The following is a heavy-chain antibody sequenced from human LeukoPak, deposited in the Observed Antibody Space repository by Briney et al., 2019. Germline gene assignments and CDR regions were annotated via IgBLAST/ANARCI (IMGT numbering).Heavy chain of an antibody. Sequence: GGSLRLSCAASGFTFSSYAMSWVRQAPGKGLEWVSYISSSDNAIYYADSVKGRFTISRDNTKNSLYLQMNSLRAEDTAVYYCARDFTSFDYWGQGTLVTVSS. CDR1: GFTFSSYA. CDR3: ARDFTSFDY. V-gene: IGHV3-48*04. J-gene: IGHJ4*02. CDR2: ISSSDNAI.